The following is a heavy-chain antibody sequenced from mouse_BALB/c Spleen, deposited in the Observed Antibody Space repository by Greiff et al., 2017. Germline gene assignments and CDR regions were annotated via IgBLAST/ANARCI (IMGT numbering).Heavy chain of an antibody. J-gene: IGHJ2*01. CDR2: IDPSDSET. D-gene: IGHD3-3*01. V-gene: IGHV1-61*01. CDR1: GYTFTSYW. CDR3: SREGTDY. Sequence: QVQLQQPGAELVRPGASVQLSCKASGYTFTSYWMTWVKQRPGQGLEWVGMIDPSDSETPYYQMFKDKATLTVEKSSSPAYMQLSSLTSEDSAVYYCSREGTDYWGQGTTLTVSS.